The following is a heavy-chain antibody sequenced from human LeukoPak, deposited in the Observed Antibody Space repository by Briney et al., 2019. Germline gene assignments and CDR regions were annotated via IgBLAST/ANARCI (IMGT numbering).Heavy chain of an antibody. CDR1: GGSTSSSSLY. Sequence: SETLSLTCTVSGGSTSSSSLYWGWIRQPPGKGLEWIGNIYYSGSTFYNPSLKSRVTMSVDTSKNQFSLELSSVTAADTAVYYCARRATAAGSGFDYWGQGTLVTVSS. J-gene: IGHJ4*02. V-gene: IGHV4-39*01. CDR3: ARRATAAGSGFDY. CDR2: IYYSGST. D-gene: IGHD6-13*01.